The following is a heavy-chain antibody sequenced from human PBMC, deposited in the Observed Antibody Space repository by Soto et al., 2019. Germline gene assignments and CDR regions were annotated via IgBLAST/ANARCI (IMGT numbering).Heavy chain of an antibody. CDR3: ARSVEGHFDY. V-gene: IGHV3-48*02. CDR2: ITSDTKTI. CDR1: GFRFSIYS. J-gene: IGHJ4*02. Sequence: EVQLVESGGTLVQPGGSLRLSCAASGFRFSIYSMNWVRQAPGKGLEWSAYITSDTKTIKYADSVKGRFTISRDNGKNSVYLQMNSLRDEDTAVYYCARSVEGHFDYWGQGTVVTVS. D-gene: IGHD6-19*01.